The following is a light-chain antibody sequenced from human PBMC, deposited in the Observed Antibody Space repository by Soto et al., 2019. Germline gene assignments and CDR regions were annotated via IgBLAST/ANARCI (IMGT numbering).Light chain of an antibody. V-gene: IGKV3-20*01. CDR2: GVS. Sequence: EIVLTQSPGTLSLSPGERATLSCRASHSLSSSSLAWYQQKPGQAPRLLVYGVSNRATGIPDRFSGSGSGTDFTLTISRLEPEDFAVYYCHQYGSSPRTFGQGTKVESK. CDR3: HQYGSSPRT. CDR1: HSLSSSS. J-gene: IGKJ1*01.